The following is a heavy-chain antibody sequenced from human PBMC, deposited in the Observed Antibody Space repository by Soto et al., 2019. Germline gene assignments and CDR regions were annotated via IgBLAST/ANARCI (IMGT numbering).Heavy chain of an antibody. D-gene: IGHD2-21*01. J-gene: IGHJ4*02. CDR1: GLPHSNFA. V-gene: IGHV3-23*05. CDR3: AKDAVYNDGLWLMDH. CDR2: IYGSGRGV. Sequence: GGSLRLSCTASGLPHSNFAMMWVRQAPGKGLECVSGIYGSGRGVEYADSVKGRFTISRDNSKNTVYLQMTDLRADDTAVYYCAKDAVYNDGLWLMDHWGQGTQVTVSS.